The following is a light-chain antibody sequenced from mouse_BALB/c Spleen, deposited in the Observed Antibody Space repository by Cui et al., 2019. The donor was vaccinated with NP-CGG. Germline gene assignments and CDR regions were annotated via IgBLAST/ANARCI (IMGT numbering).Light chain of an antibody. J-gene: IGLJ1*01. CDR2: GTN. V-gene: IGLV1*01. Sequence: QAVFTQESALTTSPGETVTLTCHSSIGAVTTSNYANWVQEKPDHLFTGLIGGTNNRAPGVPARFSGSLIGDKAALTITGAQTEDEAIYFCALWYSNHWVFGGGTKLTVL. CDR1: IGAVTTSNY. CDR3: ALWYSNHWV.